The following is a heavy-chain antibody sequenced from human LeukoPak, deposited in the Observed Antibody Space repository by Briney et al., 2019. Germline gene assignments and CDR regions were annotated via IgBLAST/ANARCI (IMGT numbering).Heavy chain of an antibody. CDR2: IYTSGST. CDR3: ARQGHGSSDYFDY. D-gene: IGHD6-6*01. CDR1: GGSISSYY. V-gene: IGHV4-4*09. J-gene: IGHJ4*02. Sequence: PSETLSLTCTVSGGSISSYYWSWIRQPPGKGLEWIGYIYTSGSTNYNPSLKSRVTISVDTSKNQFSLKLSSVTAADTAVYYCARQGHGSSDYFDYWGQGTLVTVSS.